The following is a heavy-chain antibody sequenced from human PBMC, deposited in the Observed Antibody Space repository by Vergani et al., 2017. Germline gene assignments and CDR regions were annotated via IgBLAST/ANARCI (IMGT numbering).Heavy chain of an antibody. CDR1: GYTFTSYY. CDR3: ARGKDIVVVPAAEASRDDY. Sequence: QVQLVQSGAEVKKPGASVKVSCKASGYTFTSYYMHWVRQAPGQGLEWMGIINPSGCSTSYAQKFQGRVTMTRDTSTSTGYMELSSLRSEDTAVYYCARGKDIVVVPAAEASRDDYWGQGTLVTVSS. D-gene: IGHD2-2*01. V-gene: IGHV1-46*01. J-gene: IGHJ4*02. CDR2: INPSGCST.